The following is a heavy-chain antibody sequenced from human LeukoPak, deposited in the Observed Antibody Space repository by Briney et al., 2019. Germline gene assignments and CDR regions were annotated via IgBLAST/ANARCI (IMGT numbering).Heavy chain of an antibody. CDR1: GGTFNNSA. V-gene: IGHV1-69*05. J-gene: IGHJ5*02. CDR3: ARDVHGDYGSGWFDP. Sequence: SVKVSCKTSGGTFNNSAISWVRQAPGQGLEWLGGIMPLFGTAGYAQKFQGRVTITKDESTGTVYLELTSLTSDDTAVYYCARDVHGDYGSGWFDPWGQGTLVSVSS. D-gene: IGHD4-17*01. CDR2: IMPLFGTA.